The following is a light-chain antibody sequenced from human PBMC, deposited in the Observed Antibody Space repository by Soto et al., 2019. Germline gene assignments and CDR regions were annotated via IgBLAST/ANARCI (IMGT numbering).Light chain of an antibody. CDR1: SSDVGGYNY. CDR2: DVS. CDR3: SSYTSNSRGV. J-gene: IGLJ2*01. Sequence: QSALTQPASVSGSPGQSITISCTGTSSDVGGYNYVSWYQQHPGKAPKLMIYDVSNRPSGVSNRFSGSKSGNTASLTISGLQAEDEADYYCSSYTSNSRGVFGGGTKLTVL. V-gene: IGLV2-14*01.